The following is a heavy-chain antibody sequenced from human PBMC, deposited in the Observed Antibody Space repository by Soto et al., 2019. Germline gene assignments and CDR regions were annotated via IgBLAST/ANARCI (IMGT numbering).Heavy chain of an antibody. V-gene: IGHV4-34*01. CDR3: ARLRRVDISGWCFDY. Sequence: PSETLSLPCMVYAGSFSGHYWSWIRQPPGKGLEWIGEINHSGSTNYNPSLKSRVTISVDTSKNQLSLELSSVTAADTAVYYCARLRRVDISGWCFDYWGQGTLVTVSS. CDR2: INHSGST. D-gene: IGHD6-19*01. CDR1: AGSFSGHY. J-gene: IGHJ4*02.